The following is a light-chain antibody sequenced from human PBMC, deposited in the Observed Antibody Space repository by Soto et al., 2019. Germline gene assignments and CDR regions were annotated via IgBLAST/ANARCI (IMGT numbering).Light chain of an antibody. CDR3: QQYIKWPIT. Sequence: EIVMTQSPGTLSVFPEERATLSCRASQSVSSNLAWYQQKPGQAPRLLISDASTRAAGIPARFSGSGSGTEFTLTVSSLQSEDFAVYYCQQYIKWPITFGQGTRLEIK. J-gene: IGKJ5*01. V-gene: IGKV3-15*01. CDR2: DAS. CDR1: QSVSSN.